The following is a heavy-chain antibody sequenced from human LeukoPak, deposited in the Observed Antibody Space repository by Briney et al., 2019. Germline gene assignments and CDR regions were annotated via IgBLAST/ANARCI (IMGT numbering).Heavy chain of an antibody. V-gene: IGHV4-39*01. D-gene: IGHD3-3*01. CDR3: ATWRNAFDI. Sequence: SETLSLTCTVSGGSISESSYYWAWIRQPPGKGLEWLANVYYSGSTYYNPSLKTRVTISVDTSKNQFSLRLRPVTAADTAVYYCATWRNAFDIWGQGTMVTVSS. CDR1: GGSISESSYY. J-gene: IGHJ3*02. CDR2: VYYSGST.